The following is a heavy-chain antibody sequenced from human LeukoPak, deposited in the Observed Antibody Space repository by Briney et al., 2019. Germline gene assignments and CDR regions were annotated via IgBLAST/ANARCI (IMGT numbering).Heavy chain of an antibody. Sequence: ASVKVSCKASGGTFSSYAISWVRQAPGQGLEWMGIINPSGGSTSYAQKFQGRVTMTRDTSTSTVYMELSSLRSEDTAVYYCAREGGLDYWGQGTLVTVSS. D-gene: IGHD2-15*01. V-gene: IGHV1-46*01. CDR3: AREGGLDY. CDR1: GGTFSSYA. J-gene: IGHJ4*02. CDR2: INPSGGST.